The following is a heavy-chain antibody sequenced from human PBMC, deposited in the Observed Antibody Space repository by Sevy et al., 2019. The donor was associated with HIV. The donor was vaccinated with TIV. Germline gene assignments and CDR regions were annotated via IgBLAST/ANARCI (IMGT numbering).Heavy chain of an antibody. J-gene: IGHJ3*02. CDR3: ARDSRRGTHAFDI. CDR2: ISSSSSTI. V-gene: IGHV3-48*02. CDR1: GFTFSSYS. Sequence: GGSLRLSCAASGFTFSSYSMNWVRQAPGKGLEWVSYISSSSSTIYYADSVKGRFTISRDNAKNSRYLQMNSLRDEDTAVYYCARDSRRGTHAFDIWGQGTMVTVSS. D-gene: IGHD3-10*01.